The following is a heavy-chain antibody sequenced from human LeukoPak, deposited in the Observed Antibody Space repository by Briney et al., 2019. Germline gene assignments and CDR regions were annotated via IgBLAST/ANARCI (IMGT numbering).Heavy chain of an antibody. Sequence: PSETLTLTCTVSGGSISISSDYWAWIRQPPGKGLEWIRSIYYSGSTNYNPSLKSRVTKSVNTSKNQFSLKLSSATAADTAVYYCARRGTKRSYYLGVWGQGTGVTVSS. J-gene: IGHJ4*02. D-gene: IGHD1-26*01. CDR3: ARRGTKRSYYLGV. CDR1: GGSISISSDY. CDR2: IYYSGST. V-gene: IGHV4-39*01.